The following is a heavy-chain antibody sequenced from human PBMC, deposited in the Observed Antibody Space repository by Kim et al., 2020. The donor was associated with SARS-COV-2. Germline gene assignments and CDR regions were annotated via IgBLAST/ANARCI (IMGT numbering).Heavy chain of an antibody. CDR3: ARDIEEWQLLGGFDY. V-gene: IGHV3-74*01. D-gene: IGHD1-26*01. J-gene: IGHJ4*02. Sequence: ADSVTGRFTISRDNAKSTLYLQMNSLRGDDTAVYYCARDIEEWQLLGGFDYWGQGTLVTVSS.